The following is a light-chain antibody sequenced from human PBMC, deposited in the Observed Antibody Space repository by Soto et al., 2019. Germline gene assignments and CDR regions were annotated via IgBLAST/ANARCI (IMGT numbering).Light chain of an antibody. V-gene: IGKV1-6*01. Sequence: AIQMTQSPSSLSASVGDRVTITCRASQGIRNDLGWYQQKPGKAPNLLIYAASTLQSRVPSRFSGSGSGTDFTLTISSLQPEDFATYYCLQDYNYPFTFGPGTKLDIK. CDR1: QGIRND. CDR3: LQDYNYPFT. CDR2: AAS. J-gene: IGKJ3*01.